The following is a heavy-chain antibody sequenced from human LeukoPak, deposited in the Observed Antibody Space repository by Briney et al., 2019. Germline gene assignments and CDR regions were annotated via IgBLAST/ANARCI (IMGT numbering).Heavy chain of an antibody. Sequence: PGGSLRPSCAASGFTFSSYGMHWVRQAPGKGLEWVAVISYDGSNKHYADSVKGRFTISRDNSKNTLHLEMNSLRGEDTAVYYCAKDRAELLRYYYYTMDVWGQGTTVTVSS. CDR1: GFTFSSYG. D-gene: IGHD1-7*01. V-gene: IGHV3-30*18. CDR3: AKDRAELLRYYYYTMDV. CDR2: ISYDGSNK. J-gene: IGHJ6*02.